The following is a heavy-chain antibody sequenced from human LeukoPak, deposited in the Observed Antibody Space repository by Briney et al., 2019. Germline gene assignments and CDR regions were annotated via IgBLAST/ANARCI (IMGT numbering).Heavy chain of an antibody. CDR2: IYYSGST. J-gene: IGHJ4*02. Sequence: PSETLSLTCTVSGGSISSSSYYWGWIRQPPGKGLEWIGSIYYSGSTYYNPSLKSRVTISVDTSKNQFSLKLSSVTAADTAVYYCASRYSSSWHAGDYWGQGTLVTVSS. V-gene: IGHV4-39*01. CDR1: GGSISSSSYY. D-gene: IGHD6-13*01. CDR3: ASRYSSSWHAGDY.